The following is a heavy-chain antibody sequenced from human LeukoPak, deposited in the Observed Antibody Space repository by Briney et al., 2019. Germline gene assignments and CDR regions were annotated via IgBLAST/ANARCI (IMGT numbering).Heavy chain of an antibody. CDR1: GYSFTSYW. CDR2: IYPGDFDT. V-gene: IGHV5-51*01. D-gene: IGHD6-19*01. CDR3: ARFAVVGSNIWYFDL. Sequence: GESLKISCKGSGYSFTSYWIAWVRQMPGKGLEWMGIIYPGDFDTRYSPSFQGQVTISADKSTSTAYLQWSSLKASDTAMYYCARFAVVGSNIWYFDLWGRGTLVTVSS. J-gene: IGHJ2*01.